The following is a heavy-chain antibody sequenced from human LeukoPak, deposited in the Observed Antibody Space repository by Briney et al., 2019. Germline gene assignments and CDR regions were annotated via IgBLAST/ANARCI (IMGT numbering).Heavy chain of an antibody. D-gene: IGHD5-18*01. Sequence: SGGSLRLSCAASGFTFGNHWMHWVRQAPGKGLMWVSRINRDGSRTDYADSVKGRFTISRDDAKNTLYLRVNSLRAEDTAVYSCARGGSDTAMAHDYWGQGTLVTVSS. CDR1: GFTFGNHW. CDR3: ARGGSDTAMAHDY. V-gene: IGHV3-74*01. J-gene: IGHJ4*02. CDR2: INRDGSRT.